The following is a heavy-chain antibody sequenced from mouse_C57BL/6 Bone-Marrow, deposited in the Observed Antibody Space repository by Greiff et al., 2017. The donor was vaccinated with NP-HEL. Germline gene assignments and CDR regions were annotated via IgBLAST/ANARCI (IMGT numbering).Heavy chain of an antibody. CDR2: INPYNGGT. Sequence: VQLQQSGPVLVKPGASVKMSCKASGYTFTDYYMNWVKQSHGKSLEWIGVINPYNGGTSYNQKFKGKATLTVDKSSSTAYMELNSLTSEDSAVYYCARSGKLRYYRGAMDYWGQRTSVTVSS. J-gene: IGHJ4*01. D-gene: IGHD2-3*01. V-gene: IGHV1-19*01. CDR1: GYTFTDYY. CDR3: ARSGKLRYYRGAMDY.